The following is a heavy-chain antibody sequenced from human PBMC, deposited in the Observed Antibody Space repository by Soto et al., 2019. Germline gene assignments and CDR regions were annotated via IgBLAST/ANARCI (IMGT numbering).Heavy chain of an antibody. J-gene: IGHJ4*02. CDR3: ALMFHCRSTSCYPYYFDY. D-gene: IGHD2-2*01. CDR1: GYSFTSYG. V-gene: IGHV1-18*01. Sequence: APVKVSCKASGYSFTSYGISWVRQAPGKGLEWMGWISAYNGNTNYAQKLQGRVTMTTDTSTSTAYMELRSLRSDDTAVYYCALMFHCRSTSCYPYYFDYWGQGTLVTVFS. CDR2: ISAYNGNT.